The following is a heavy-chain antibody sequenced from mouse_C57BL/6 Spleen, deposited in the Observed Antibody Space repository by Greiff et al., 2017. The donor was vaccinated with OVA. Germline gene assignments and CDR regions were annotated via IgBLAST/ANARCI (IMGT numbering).Heavy chain of an antibody. CDR1: GYTFTGYW. Sequence: VQLQQSGAELMKPGASVKLSCKATGYTFTGYWIEWVKQRPGHGLEWIGEILPGSGSTNYNEKFKGKATFTADTSSNTAYMRLSSLTTEDSAIYYCAEALNNYPFAYWGQGTLVTVSA. J-gene: IGHJ3*01. V-gene: IGHV1-9*01. D-gene: IGHD5-1-1*01. CDR3: AEALNNYPFAY. CDR2: ILPGSGST.